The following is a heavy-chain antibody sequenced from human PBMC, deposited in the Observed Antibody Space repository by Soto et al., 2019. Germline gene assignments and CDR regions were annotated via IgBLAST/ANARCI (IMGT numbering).Heavy chain of an antibody. CDR3: ARGLYSSSWYGDFAEWFDP. D-gene: IGHD6-13*01. Sequence: QVQLQQWGAGLLKPSETLSLTCAVYGGSFSGYYWSWIRQPPGKGLEWIGEINHSGSTNYNPSLKSRVTMSVDTSKNQFSLKLSSVTAADTAVYYCARGLYSSSWYGDFAEWFDPWGQGTLVTVSS. J-gene: IGHJ5*02. CDR1: GGSFSGYY. CDR2: INHSGST. V-gene: IGHV4-34*01.